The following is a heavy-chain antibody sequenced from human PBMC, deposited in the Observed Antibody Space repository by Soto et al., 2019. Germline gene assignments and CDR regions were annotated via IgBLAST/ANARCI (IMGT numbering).Heavy chain of an antibody. Sequence: GESLKISCKASGYIFTNYWIGWVRQMPGKGLEWMGIIYPGDSDLRYRPTFQGHVTISADKSISTPYLQWSSLKASDTAMYYCARHNGGNSGAAGSDYWGRGTLVTVSS. CDR3: ARHNGGNSGAAGSDY. D-gene: IGHD6-13*01. CDR2: IYPGDSDL. CDR1: GYIFTNYW. V-gene: IGHV5-51*01. J-gene: IGHJ4*02.